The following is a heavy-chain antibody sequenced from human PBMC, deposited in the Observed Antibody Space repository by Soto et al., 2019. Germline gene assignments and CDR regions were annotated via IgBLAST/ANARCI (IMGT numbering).Heavy chain of an antibody. CDR3: ARDEGDPPYYYDSSGYSPPYGMDV. D-gene: IGHD3-22*01. J-gene: IGHJ6*02. CDR2: INAYNGNT. Sequence: ASGKVSCKASGYTFTSYARHWVRQAPGQRLEWMGWINAYNGNTNYAQKLQGRVTMTTDTSTSTAYMELRSLRSDDTAVYYCARDEGDPPYYYDSSGYSPPYGMDVWGQGTTVTVSS. V-gene: IGHV1-18*01. CDR1: GYTFTSYA.